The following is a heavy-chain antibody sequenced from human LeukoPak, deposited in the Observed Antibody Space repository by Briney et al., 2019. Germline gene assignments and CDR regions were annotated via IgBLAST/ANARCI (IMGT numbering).Heavy chain of an antibody. CDR3: ARALDYGGNSAIGGFDP. D-gene: IGHD4-23*01. J-gene: IGHJ5*02. V-gene: IGHV4-59*08. Sequence: PSETLSLTCTVSGASISSYYWSWIRQPPGKGLEWIGHIYNRGSTNYNPSLKSRVTISVDTSKNQISLTVSSVTAADTAVYYCARALDYGGNSAIGGFDPWGQGTLVTVSS. CDR2: IYNRGST. CDR1: GASISSYY.